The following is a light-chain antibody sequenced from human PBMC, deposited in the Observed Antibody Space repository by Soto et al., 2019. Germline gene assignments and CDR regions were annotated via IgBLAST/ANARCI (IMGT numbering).Light chain of an antibody. CDR3: SSYTSGDTVV. Sequence: QSALTQPASVSGSPGQSITISCTGTSSDVGGYNYVSWYQQHPGKAPKLMIYDVSSRPSDISNRFSGSKSGNTASLTISGLQAEDEADYYCSSYTSGDTVVFGGGTKLTVL. J-gene: IGLJ2*01. CDR2: DVS. V-gene: IGLV2-14*03. CDR1: SSDVGGYNY.